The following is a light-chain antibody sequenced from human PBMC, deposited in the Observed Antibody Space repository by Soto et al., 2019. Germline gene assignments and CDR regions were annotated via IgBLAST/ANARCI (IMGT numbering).Light chain of an antibody. CDR2: GAS. V-gene: IGKV3-15*01. CDR3: QQYNNWPRT. CDR1: QSVRSN. Sequence: ERVMSHSPATVSLSPVGRGRRPWRASQSVRSNFAWYQQNPGQAPRLLIYGASTRATGIPARFSGRSSGTEFTLTISSLQPEDFAVYYCQQYNNWPRTFGQGTKVDIK. J-gene: IGKJ1*01.